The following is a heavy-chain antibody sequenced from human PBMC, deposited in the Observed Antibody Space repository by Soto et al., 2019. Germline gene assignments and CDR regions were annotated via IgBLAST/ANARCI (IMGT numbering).Heavy chain of an antibody. V-gene: IGHV1-69*13. CDR1: GYTFTGYY. CDR3: ARGVGLNYDILTGPSGYYYYGMDV. D-gene: IGHD3-9*01. Sequence: ASVKVSCKASGYTFTGYYMHRVRQAPGQGLEWMGGIIPIFGTANYAQKFQGRVTITADESTSTAYMELSSLRSEDTAVYYCARGVGLNYDILTGPSGYYYYGMDVWGQGTTVTVSS. CDR2: IIPIFGTA. J-gene: IGHJ6*02.